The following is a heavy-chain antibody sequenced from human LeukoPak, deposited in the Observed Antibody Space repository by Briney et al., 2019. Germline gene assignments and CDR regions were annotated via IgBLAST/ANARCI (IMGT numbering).Heavy chain of an antibody. CDR2: AYYRSKWYN. Sequence: SQTLSLTCAISGDSVSSNSAAWNWIRQSXSXXLEWLGRAYYRSKWYNDYAVSVKSRITINPDTSKNQFSLQLNSVTPEDTAVYYCARSVSELRFLEWLPVDGMDVWGQGTTVTVSS. J-gene: IGHJ6*02. V-gene: IGHV6-1*01. CDR3: ARSVSELRFLEWLPVDGMDV. D-gene: IGHD3-3*01. CDR1: GDSVSSNSAA.